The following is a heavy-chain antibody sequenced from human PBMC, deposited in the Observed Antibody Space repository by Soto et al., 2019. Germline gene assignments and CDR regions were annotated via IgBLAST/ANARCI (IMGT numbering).Heavy chain of an antibody. CDR2: MNPNSGNT. Sequence: QVQLVESGAEVEKTGASVKVSCKASGYTFTSYDINWVRQATGQGLEWMGWMNPNSGNTGYAQKFQGRVTMTRNTSISTAYMELSSLRSEDTAVYYCARERTGTTSMDVWGQGTTVTVSS. D-gene: IGHD1-1*01. J-gene: IGHJ6*02. CDR3: ARERTGTTSMDV. CDR1: GYTFTSYD. V-gene: IGHV1-8*01.